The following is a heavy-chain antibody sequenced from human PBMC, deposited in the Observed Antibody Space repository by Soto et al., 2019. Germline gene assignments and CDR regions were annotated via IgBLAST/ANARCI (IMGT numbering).Heavy chain of an antibody. CDR2: IYYSGST. CDR3: ARVDDSSGYYLNWFDP. V-gene: IGHV4-30-4*01. CDR1: GGSISSGDYY. D-gene: IGHD3-22*01. Sequence: QVQLQESGPGLVKPSQTLSLTCTVSGGSISSGDYYWSWIRQPPGKGLEWIGYIYYSGSTYYNPSLKSRVTIAVDTSQNQFSLSLSSVTAADTAVYYCARVDDSSGYYLNWFDPWGQGTLVTVSS. J-gene: IGHJ5*02.